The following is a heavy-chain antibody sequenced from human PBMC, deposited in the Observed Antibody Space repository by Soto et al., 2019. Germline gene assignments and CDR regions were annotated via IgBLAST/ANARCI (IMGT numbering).Heavy chain of an antibody. CDR1: GFSLSTSGVG. V-gene: IGHV2-5*01. CDR2: IYWNDDK. D-gene: IGHD6-13*01. CDR3: AHSRGGWAAAGSYYIDH. J-gene: IGHJ4*02. Sequence: SGPTLVNPTQTLTLTCTFSGFSLSTSGVGVGWIRQPPGKALEWLALIYWNDDKRYSPSLKSRLTITKDTSKNQVVLTMTNMDPVDTATYYCAHSRGGWAAAGSYYIDHWGQATLVTVSS.